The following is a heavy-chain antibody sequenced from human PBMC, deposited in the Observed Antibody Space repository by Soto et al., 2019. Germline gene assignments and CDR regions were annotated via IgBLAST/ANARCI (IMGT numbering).Heavy chain of an antibody. Sequence: PGGPLSLSCAASGITFSSSGMHRFGQSQGKGLEWVAVLWYDASNTYYAGSVKGRFTLSPDNSEQTLYLQMNSRSARATPVFYYARYPGHYDTLTGYFLGGMVDGGQGAMVTVSS. J-gene: IGHJ6*02. CDR3: ARYPGHYDTLTGYFLGGMVD. CDR2: LWYDASNT. CDR1: GITFSSSG. D-gene: IGHD3-9*01. V-gene: IGHV3-33*01.